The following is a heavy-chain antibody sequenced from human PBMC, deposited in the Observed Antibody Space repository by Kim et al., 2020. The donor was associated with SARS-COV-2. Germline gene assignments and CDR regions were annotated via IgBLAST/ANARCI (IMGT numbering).Heavy chain of an antibody. CDR1: GFTFRNYA. J-gene: IGHJ4*02. D-gene: IGHD3-3*01. CDR2: IRPKIYGETS. CDR3: SRDGTSGGLEWLPRFDY. Sequence: GGSLRLSCTGSGFTFRNYAVTWFRQSPGKGLEWVGFIRPKIYGETSEYAASVRGRFIISRDDSKHTAYLQMNSLKTDDTAVYYCSRDGTSGGLEWLPRFDYGGQGTLVTVSS. V-gene: IGHV3-49*03.